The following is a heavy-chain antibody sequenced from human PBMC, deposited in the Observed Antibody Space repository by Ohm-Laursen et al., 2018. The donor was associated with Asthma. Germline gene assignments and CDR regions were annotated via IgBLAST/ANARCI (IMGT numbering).Heavy chain of an antibody. CDR2: ISYDGGTK. J-gene: IGHJ4*02. V-gene: IGHV3-30*03. Sequence: SLRLSCAASGFTFSSYGMHWVRQAPGKGLEWVAVISYDGGTKYYADSVKGRFTISRDNSKNTLYLQMNSLRAEDTAVYYCASQPYDSSGYYFAYWGQGTLVTVSS. CDR1: GFTFSSYG. D-gene: IGHD3-22*01. CDR3: ASQPYDSSGYYFAY.